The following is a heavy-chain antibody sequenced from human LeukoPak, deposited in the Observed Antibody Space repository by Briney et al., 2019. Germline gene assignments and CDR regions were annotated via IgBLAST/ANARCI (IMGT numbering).Heavy chain of an antibody. CDR3: ARVVGMRIGGSSSWYRRFDP. D-gene: IGHD6-13*01. J-gene: IGHJ5*02. Sequence: SETLSLTCAVYGGSFSGYYWSWIRQPPGKGLEWMGEINHSGSTNYNPSLKRRVTISVDTYKNRFSLKLSSVTAADTAVYCCARVVGMRIGGSSSWYRRFDPWGQGTLVTVSS. V-gene: IGHV4-34*01. CDR1: GGSFSGYY. CDR2: INHSGST.